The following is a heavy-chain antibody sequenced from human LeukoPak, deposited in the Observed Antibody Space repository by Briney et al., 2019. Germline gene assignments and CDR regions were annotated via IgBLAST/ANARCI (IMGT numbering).Heavy chain of an antibody. Sequence: SAKVSCKASGGTFSSYAISWVRQAPGQGLEWMGGIIPIFGTANYAQKFQGRVTITTDESTSTAYMELSSLRSEDTAVYYCARGVGATLSYAFDIWGQGTMVTVSS. CDR1: GGTFSSYA. V-gene: IGHV1-69*05. CDR2: IIPIFGTA. J-gene: IGHJ3*02. D-gene: IGHD1-26*01. CDR3: ARGVGATLSYAFDI.